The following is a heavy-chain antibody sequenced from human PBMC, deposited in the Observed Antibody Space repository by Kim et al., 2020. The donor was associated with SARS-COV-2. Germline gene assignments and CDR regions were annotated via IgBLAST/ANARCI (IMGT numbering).Heavy chain of an antibody. CDR2: INPNSGGT. CDR3: ARSDTAMVKRNNAFDI. D-gene: IGHD5-18*01. V-gene: IGHV1-2*05. CDR1: GYTFTGYY. J-gene: IGHJ3*02. Sequence: ASVKVSCKASGYTFTGYYMHWVRQAPGQGLEWMGRINPNSGGTNYAQKFQGRVTMTRDTSISTAYMELSRLRSDDTVVYYCARSDTAMVKRNNAFDIWGQGTMVTVSS.